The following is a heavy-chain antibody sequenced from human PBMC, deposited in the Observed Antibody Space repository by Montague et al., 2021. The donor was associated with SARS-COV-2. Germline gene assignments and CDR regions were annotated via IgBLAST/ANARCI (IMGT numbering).Heavy chain of an antibody. D-gene: IGHD2-21*01. J-gene: IGHJ4*02. CDR1: GYIFSNHG. CDR3: ARGSSRLRSGEG. V-gene: IGHV1-18*01. Sequence: SVKVSCKASGYIFSNHGITWVRQAPGQGLEWLGWISAYNGDIDYAPMLQGRATLTTDTSTTTAYMELRSLRFDDTAVYYCARGSSRLRSGEGWGQGTLVAVSS. CDR2: ISAYNGDI.